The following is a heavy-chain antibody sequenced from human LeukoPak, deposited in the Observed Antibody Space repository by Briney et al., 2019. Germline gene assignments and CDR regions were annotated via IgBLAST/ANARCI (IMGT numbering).Heavy chain of an antibody. D-gene: IGHD2-15*01. CDR2: IYSGGST. CDR1: GFTVSSNY. V-gene: IGHV3-53*01. CDR3: ARGRIVVPDY. J-gene: IGHJ4*02. Sequence: PGGSLRLSRAASGFTVSSNYMSWVRQAPGKGLEWVSVIYSGGSTYYADSVKGRFTISRDNSKNTLYLQMNSLRAEDTAVYYCARGRIVVPDYWGQGTLVTVSS.